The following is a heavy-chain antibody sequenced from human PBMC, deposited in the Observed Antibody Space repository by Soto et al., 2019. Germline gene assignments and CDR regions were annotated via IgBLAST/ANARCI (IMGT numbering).Heavy chain of an antibody. J-gene: IGHJ6*02. CDR3: AREGAAAGSYYYYGMDV. D-gene: IGHD6-13*01. CDR1: GGTFSSYV. V-gene: IGHV1-69*12. Sequence: QVQLVQSGAEVKKPGSSEKVSWKASGGTFSSYVISWVRLAPGQGLEWMGGIIPIFGTANYAQKFQGRVTITADESTSTAYMELSSLRSEDTAVYYCAREGAAAGSYYYYGMDVWGQGTTVTVSS. CDR2: IIPIFGTA.